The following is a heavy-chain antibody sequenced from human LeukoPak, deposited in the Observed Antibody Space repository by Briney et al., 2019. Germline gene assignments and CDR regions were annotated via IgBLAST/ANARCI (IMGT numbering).Heavy chain of an antibody. CDR1: GFTFSSYG. CDR3: AKNALRHYYDSSGYYFDAFDI. J-gene: IGHJ3*02. Sequence: PGGSLRLSCAASGFTFSSYGMHWVRQAPGKGLEWVAVISYDGSNKYYADSVKGRFTISRDNSKNTLYLQMNSLRAEDTAVYYCAKNALRHYYDSSGYYFDAFDIWGQGTMVTVSS. V-gene: IGHV3-30*18. D-gene: IGHD3-22*01. CDR2: ISYDGSNK.